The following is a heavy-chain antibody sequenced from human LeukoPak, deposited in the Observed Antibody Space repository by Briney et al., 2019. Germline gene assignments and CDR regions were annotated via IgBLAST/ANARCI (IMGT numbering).Heavy chain of an antibody. CDR1: GGSISSSSYY. CDR2: IYYSGST. V-gene: IGHV4-39*07. D-gene: IGHD3-10*01. Sequence: SETLSLTCTVSGGSISSSSYYWGWIRQPPGKGLEWIGSIYYSGSTYYNPSLKSRVTISVDTSKNQFSLKLSSVTAADTAVYYCARVRITMVRGVIITPDAFDIWGQGTMVTVSS. J-gene: IGHJ3*02. CDR3: ARVRITMVRGVIITPDAFDI.